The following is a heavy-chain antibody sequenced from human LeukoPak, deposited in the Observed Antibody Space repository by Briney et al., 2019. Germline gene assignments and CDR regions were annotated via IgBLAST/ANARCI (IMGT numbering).Heavy chain of an antibody. V-gene: IGHV4-39*01. J-gene: IGHJ6*02. CDR2: IYYSGST. CDR3: ARQYYDFWSGYYYYYGMDV. D-gene: IGHD3-3*01. CDR1: GGSISSSSYY. Sequence: SETLSLTCTVSGGSISSSSYYWGWIRQPPGKGLEWIGSIYYSGSTYYNPSLKSRVTISVDTSKNQFSLKLSFVTAADTAVYYCARQYYDFWSGYYYYYGMDVWGQGTTVTVSS.